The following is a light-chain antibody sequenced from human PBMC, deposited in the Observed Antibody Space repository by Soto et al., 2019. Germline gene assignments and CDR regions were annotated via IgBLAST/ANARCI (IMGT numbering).Light chain of an antibody. J-gene: IGKJ1*01. CDR3: QQYNNWPPWT. V-gene: IGKV3-15*01. CDR2: GAS. CDR1: QSVSIN. Sequence: EVVMTQSPATLSVSPGERATLSCRASQSVSINLAWYQQKPGQAPRLLIYGASTSATGIPARFSGSGSGTEFTLTISSLQYEDFAVYYCQQYNNWPPWTFGQGTKVEIK.